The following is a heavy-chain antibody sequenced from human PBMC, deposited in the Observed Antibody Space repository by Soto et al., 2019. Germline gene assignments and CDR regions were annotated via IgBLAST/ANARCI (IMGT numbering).Heavy chain of an antibody. CDR2: INAGEGYT. CDR1: GITYSTYA. CDR3: ARAISGYVT. D-gene: IGHD6-25*01. J-gene: IGHJ5*02. V-gene: IGHV1-3*01. Sequence: QVHLEQSGAEVKNPGASVRVSCKASGITYSTYAIHWVRQAPGQGLEWMGWINAGEGYTRYSQDFQGRITLTTVTSVSTTYMDLSKLTFEDTGVYYYARAISGYVTWGQGTQVTVSS.